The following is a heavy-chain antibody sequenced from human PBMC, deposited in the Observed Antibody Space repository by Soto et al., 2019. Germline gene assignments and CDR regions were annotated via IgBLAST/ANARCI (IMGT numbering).Heavy chain of an antibody. D-gene: IGHD2-2*01. CDR1: GGTFSSYA. CDR3: ARDHVVPQAGYYYYGMDV. J-gene: IGHJ6*02. Sequence: SVKVSCKASGGTFSSYAISWVRQAPGQGLEWMGGIIPIFGTANYAQKFQGRVTITADESTSTAYMELSSLRSEDTAVYYCARDHVVPQAGYYYYGMDVWGQGTTVTVSS. V-gene: IGHV1-69*13. CDR2: IIPIFGTA.